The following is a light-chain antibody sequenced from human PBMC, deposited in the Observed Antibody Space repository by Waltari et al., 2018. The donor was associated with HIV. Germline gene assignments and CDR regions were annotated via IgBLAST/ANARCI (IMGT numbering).Light chain of an antibody. Sequence: QSALPQPASVSGSPGQAIPIPCTGTSSDINYANSVSWYQHQPGKVPKVIISEVTNRPSGVSSRFSGSKSGNTASLTISGLQAEDEADYFCTSYVSSASPEFGGWTRLTVL. CDR2: EVT. CDR1: SSDINYANS. CDR3: TSYVSSASPE. V-gene: IGLV2-14*01. J-gene: IGLJ3*02.